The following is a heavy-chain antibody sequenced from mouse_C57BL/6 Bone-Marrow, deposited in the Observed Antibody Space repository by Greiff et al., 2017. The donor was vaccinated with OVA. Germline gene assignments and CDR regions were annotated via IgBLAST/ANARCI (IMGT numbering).Heavy chain of an antibody. CDR1: GFTFTDYY. D-gene: IGHD1-1*01. J-gene: IGHJ2*01. V-gene: IGHV7-3*01. Sequence: EVKLVESGGGLVPPGGSLSLSCAASGFTFTDYYMSWVRQPPGKALEWLGFIRNKANGYTTEYSASVKGRFTISRDNSQSILYLQMNALRAEDTATYYCARWGYYGSPYYFDYWGQGTTLTVSS. CDR2: IRNKANGYTT. CDR3: ARWGYYGSPYYFDY.